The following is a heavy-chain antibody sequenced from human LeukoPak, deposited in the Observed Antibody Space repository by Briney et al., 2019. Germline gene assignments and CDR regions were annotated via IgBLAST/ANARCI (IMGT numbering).Heavy chain of an antibody. Sequence: SETLSLTCTVSGGSISSGGYYWSWIRQHPGKGLEWIGYIYYSGSTNYNPSLKSRVTISVDTSKNQFSLKLSSVTAADTAVYYCARAHYDSSGFPHAFDIWGQGTMVTVSS. CDR3: ARAHYDSSGFPHAFDI. J-gene: IGHJ3*02. D-gene: IGHD3-22*01. CDR2: IYYSGST. V-gene: IGHV4-61*08. CDR1: GGSISSGGYY.